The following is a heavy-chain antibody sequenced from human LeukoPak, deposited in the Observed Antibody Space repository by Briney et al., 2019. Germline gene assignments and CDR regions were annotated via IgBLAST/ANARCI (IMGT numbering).Heavy chain of an antibody. D-gene: IGHD6-19*01. J-gene: IGHJ5*02. CDR3: AGSPLSGYSSGWSRQSGWFYP. V-gene: IGHV4-61*02. Sequence: SQTLSLTCTVSGGSIRSGSYYWSWIRQPAGKGLEWIGRIYTSRSTNYNPSLKSRVTISVDTSKNQFSLKLSSVTAADTAVYYCAGSPLSGYSSGWSRQSGWFYPWGQGTLVTVSS. CDR1: GGSIRSGSYY. CDR2: IYTSRST.